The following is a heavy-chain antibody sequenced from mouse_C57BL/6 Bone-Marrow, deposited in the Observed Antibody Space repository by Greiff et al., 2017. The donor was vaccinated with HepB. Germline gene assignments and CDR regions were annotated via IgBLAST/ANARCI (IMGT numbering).Heavy chain of an antibody. CDR3: AREDYYGTPWFAY. CDR1: GYTFTSYW. Sequence: QVQLQQPGAELVKPGASVKMSCKASGYTFTSYWITWVKQRPGQGLEWIGDIYPGSGSTNYNEKFKSKATLAVDTSSSPAYMQLSSLTSEDSAVYYCAREDYYGTPWFAYWGQGTLVTVSA. CDR2: IYPGSGST. D-gene: IGHD1-1*01. V-gene: IGHV1-55*01. J-gene: IGHJ3*01.